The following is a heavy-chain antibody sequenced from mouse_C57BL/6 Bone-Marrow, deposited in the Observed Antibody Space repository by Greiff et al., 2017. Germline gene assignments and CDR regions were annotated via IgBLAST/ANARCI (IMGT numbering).Heavy chain of an antibody. CDR1: GFNIKDDY. CDR2: IDPENGDT. CDR3: TTGGYDGDAWLAY. Sequence: EVQLQESGAELVRPGASVKLSCTASGFNIKDDYMHWVKQRPEQGLEWIGWIDPENGDTEYASKFQGKATITADTSSNTAYLQLSSLTAEDTAVYYCTTGGYDGDAWLAYWGQGTLVTVSA. J-gene: IGHJ3*01. V-gene: IGHV14-4*01. D-gene: IGHD2-2*01.